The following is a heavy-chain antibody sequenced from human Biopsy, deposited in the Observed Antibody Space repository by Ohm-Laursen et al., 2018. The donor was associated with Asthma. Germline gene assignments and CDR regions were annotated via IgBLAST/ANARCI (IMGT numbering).Heavy chain of an antibody. CDR2: ILFDGRKI. V-gene: IGHV3-30*18. J-gene: IGHJ4*02. Sequence: SLRLSCAASGFTFSNYGMHWVRRAPGKGLEWVAQILFDGRKINYPDSVKGRSTISRDNSKNMVYLQMNSLRPEDTAVYYCAKDRVAGRSYYFDYWGQGSLVSVSS. CDR3: AKDRVAGRSYYFDY. CDR1: GFTFSNYG. D-gene: IGHD6-13*01.